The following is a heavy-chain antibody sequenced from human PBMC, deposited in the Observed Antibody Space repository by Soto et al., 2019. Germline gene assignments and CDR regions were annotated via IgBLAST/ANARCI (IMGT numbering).Heavy chain of an antibody. D-gene: IGHD4-17*01. CDR3: ARSTTVATFDS. CDR2: IIPIFGTS. Sequence: QVQLVQSGAAVKKPGSSVKVSCKASGGTFSSYTISWVRQAPGQGLEWMGGIIPIFGTSNYAQKFQGRVTITADESTSTAYMGRSSLRSGDTAVYYCARSTTVATFDSWGQGTLVSVSS. CDR1: GGTFSSYT. V-gene: IGHV1-69*12. J-gene: IGHJ4*02.